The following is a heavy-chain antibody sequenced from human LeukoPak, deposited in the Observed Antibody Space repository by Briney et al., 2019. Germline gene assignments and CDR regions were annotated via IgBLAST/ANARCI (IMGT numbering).Heavy chain of an antibody. D-gene: IGHD2-15*01. J-gene: IGHJ4*02. CDR1: EDSVSTNSAT. Sequence: SQTLSLTCAISEDSVSTNSATWNWISQSPSRGLEWLGRTYYRSKWYYDYAVSVNSRIIINPDTSKNQFSLQLNSVTPEDTAVYYCARELHGGHFSRFDYWGQGTLVTVSS. CDR2: TYYRSKWYY. CDR3: ARELHGGHFSRFDY. V-gene: IGHV6-1*01.